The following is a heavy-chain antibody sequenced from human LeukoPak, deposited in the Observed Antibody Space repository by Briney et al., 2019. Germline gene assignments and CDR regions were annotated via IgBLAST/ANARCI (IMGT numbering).Heavy chain of an antibody. Sequence: PGGSLRLSCAASGFTFSSYWMSWVRQAPGKGLEWVANIKQDGSEKYYVDSVKGRFTISRDNAKNSLYLQMNSLRAEDTAVYYCARVSAMVTFYYYYMDVWGKGTTVTVSS. CDR3: ARVSAMVTFYYYYMDV. D-gene: IGHD5-18*01. J-gene: IGHJ6*03. CDR1: GFTFSSYW. V-gene: IGHV3-7*01. CDR2: IKQDGSEK.